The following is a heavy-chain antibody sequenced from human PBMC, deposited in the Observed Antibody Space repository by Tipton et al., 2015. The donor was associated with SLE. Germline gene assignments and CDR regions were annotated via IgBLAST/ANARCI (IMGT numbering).Heavy chain of an antibody. D-gene: IGHD4/OR15-4a*01. CDR2: IYYSGST. CDR1: GGSISSSSYY. Sequence: TLSLTCTVSGGSISSSSYYWGWIRQPPGKGLEWIGSIYYSGSTYYNPSLKSRVTISVDTSKNQFSLKLSSVTAADTAVYCCAREETTVLTTAFDSWGQGALVTVSS. J-gene: IGHJ4*02. CDR3: AREETTVLTTAFDS. V-gene: IGHV4-39*07.